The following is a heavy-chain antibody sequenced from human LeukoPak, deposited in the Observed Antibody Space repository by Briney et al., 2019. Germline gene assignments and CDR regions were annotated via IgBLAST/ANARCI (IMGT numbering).Heavy chain of an antibody. D-gene: IGHD4/OR15-4a*01. V-gene: IGHV4-59*01. CDR3: ARERYGGTPDY. J-gene: IGHJ4*02. CDR2: IYYSGST. Sequence: PSETLSLTCTVSGGSISSYYWSWIRQPPGKGLEWIGYIYYSGSTNYNPSLKCRVTISVDTSKNQFSLKLSSVTAADTAVYYCARERYGGTPDYWGQGTLVTVSS. CDR1: GGSISSYY.